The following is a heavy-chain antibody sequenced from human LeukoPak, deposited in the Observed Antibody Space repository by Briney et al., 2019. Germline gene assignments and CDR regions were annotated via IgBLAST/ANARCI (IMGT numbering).Heavy chain of an antibody. CDR2: MYYSGST. CDR3: ARGPYNSGSYFFDY. V-gene: IGHV4-59*01. D-gene: IGHD3-10*01. J-gene: IGHJ4*02. CDR1: GDSMSRYY. Sequence: SETLSLTCTVSGDSMSRYYWSWIRQPPGKGLEWIGYMYYSGSTNYNPSLKSRVTISIDTSKNQLSLKLTSVTAADTAVYYCARGPYNSGSYFFDYWGQGTLVTVSS.